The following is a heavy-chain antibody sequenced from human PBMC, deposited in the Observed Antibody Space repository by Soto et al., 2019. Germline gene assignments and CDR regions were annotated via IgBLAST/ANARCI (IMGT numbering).Heavy chain of an antibody. Sequence: SETLSLTCAVYGGSFSGYYWSWIRQPPGKGLEWIGEINHSGSTNYNPSLKSRVTISVDTSKNQFSLKLSSVTAADTAVYYCARLSSSSSVYFDYWGQGTLVTVSS. J-gene: IGHJ4*02. CDR2: INHSGST. CDR1: GGSFSGYY. V-gene: IGHV4-34*01. CDR3: ARLSSSSSVYFDY. D-gene: IGHD6-6*01.